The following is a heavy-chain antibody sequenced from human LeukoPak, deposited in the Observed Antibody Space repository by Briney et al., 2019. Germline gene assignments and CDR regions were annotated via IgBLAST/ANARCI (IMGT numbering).Heavy chain of an antibody. CDR3: AREGKGYCSGTTCYAPFDY. CDR1: GYTFTSYY. Sequence: ASVKVSCKASGYTFTSYYMHWVRQAPGQGLEWMGIINPSGGSTSYAQKFQGRVTMTRDMSTSTVYMELSSLRSEDTAVYYCAREGKGYCSGTTCYAPFDYWGQGTLVTVSS. CDR2: INPSGGST. D-gene: IGHD2-2*01. J-gene: IGHJ4*02. V-gene: IGHV1-46*01.